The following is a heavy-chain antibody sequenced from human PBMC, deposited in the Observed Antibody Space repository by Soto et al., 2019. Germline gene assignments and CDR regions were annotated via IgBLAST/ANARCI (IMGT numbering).Heavy chain of an antibody. Sequence: SVKVSCKTSCYTFSRIGISLLRQAPGQGLEWMGWISPHKGDTYYAQRLQGRVTMTTDTSTSTAYMELRSLRSDDTAVYFCARDLDGSGSYYTNYWGQGTLVTVSS. J-gene: IGHJ4*02. D-gene: IGHD3-10*01. CDR3: ARDLDGSGSYYTNY. CDR1: CYTFSRIG. CDR2: ISPHKGDT. V-gene: IGHV1-18*01.